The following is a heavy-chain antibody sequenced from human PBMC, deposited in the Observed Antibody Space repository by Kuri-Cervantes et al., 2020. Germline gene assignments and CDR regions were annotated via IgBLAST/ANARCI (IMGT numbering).Heavy chain of an antibody. CDR2: IIPIFGTA. CDR1: GGTFSSYA. V-gene: IGHV1-69*05. D-gene: IGHD5-18*01. Sequence: SVKVSCKASGGTFSSYAVSWVRQAPGQGLEWMGGIIPIFGTANYAQKFQGRVTITTDESTSTAYMELSSLRSEDTAVYYCARTERIHTTYHYMDVWGKGTTVTSP. CDR3: ARTERIHTTYHYMDV. J-gene: IGHJ6*03.